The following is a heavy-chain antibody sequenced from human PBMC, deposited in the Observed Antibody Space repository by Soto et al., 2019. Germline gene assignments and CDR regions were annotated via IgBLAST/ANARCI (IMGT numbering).Heavy chain of an antibody. CDR1: GFTFSSYA. V-gene: IGHV3-30-3*01. J-gene: IGHJ6*02. CDR3: AREYDCSSTSCPIKYYYGMDV. D-gene: IGHD2-2*01. CDR2: ISYDGSNK. Sequence: VGSLRLSCAASGFTFSSYAMHWVRQAPGKGLEWVAVISYDGSNKYYADSVKGRFTISRDNSKNTLYLQMNSLRAEDTAVYYCAREYDCSSTSCPIKYYYGMDVWGQGTTVTVSS.